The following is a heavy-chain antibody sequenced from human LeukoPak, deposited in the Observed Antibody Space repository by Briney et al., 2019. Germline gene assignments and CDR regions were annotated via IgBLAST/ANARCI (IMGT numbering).Heavy chain of an antibody. V-gene: IGHV4-59*12. Sequence: SETLSLTCTVSGGSISIYYWSWIRQPPGKGLESIAYISDIGSINYNPSLKSRVTISLDTSKNQFSLKLSSVTAADTAVYYCARDKGGYYYDSSGYYLDAFDIWGQGTMVTVSS. CDR3: ARDKGGYYYDSSGYYLDAFDI. D-gene: IGHD3-22*01. J-gene: IGHJ3*02. CDR2: ISDIGSI. CDR1: GGSISIYY.